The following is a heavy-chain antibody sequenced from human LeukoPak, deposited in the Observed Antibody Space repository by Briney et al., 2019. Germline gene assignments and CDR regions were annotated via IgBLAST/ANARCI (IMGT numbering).Heavy chain of an antibody. J-gene: IGHJ4*02. V-gene: IGHV3-23*01. CDR3: AKDRSLVGATHFDY. CDR1: GGSISSGGYS. CDR2: ISGSGGST. Sequence: ETLSLTCAVSGGSISSGGYSWSWVRQAPGKGLEWVSAISGSGGSTYYADSVKGRFTISRDNSKNTLYLQMNSLRAEDTAVYYCAKDRSLVGATHFDYWGQGTLVTVSS. D-gene: IGHD1-26*01.